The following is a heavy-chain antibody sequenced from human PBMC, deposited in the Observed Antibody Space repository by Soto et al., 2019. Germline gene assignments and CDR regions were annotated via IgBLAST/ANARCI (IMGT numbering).Heavy chain of an antibody. J-gene: IGHJ3*02. V-gene: IGHV1-69*13. CDR3: AREMDLEATNPLDAFDI. CDR1: GGTFSSYA. Sequence: SVKVSCKASGGTFSSYAISWVRQAPGQGLEWMGGIIPIFGTANYAQKFQGRVTITADESTSTAYMELSSLRSEDTAVYYCAREMDLEATNPLDAFDIWGQGTMVTVSS. CDR2: IIPIFGTA.